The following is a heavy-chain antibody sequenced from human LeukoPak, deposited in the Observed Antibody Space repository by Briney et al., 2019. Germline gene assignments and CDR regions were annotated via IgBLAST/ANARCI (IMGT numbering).Heavy chain of an antibody. CDR3: AKVGSDDHYIDV. V-gene: IGHV4-59*01. D-gene: IGHD6-25*01. Sequence: SETLSLTCTVSGDSISGYYWSWIRQSPRKGLEWIGYIYYRGNTNYNPSLKSRVTISIDTSKNQFSLRLSSVTTADTAIYYCAKVGSDDHYIDVWGKGTTVTVSS. J-gene: IGHJ6*03. CDR2: IYYRGNT. CDR1: GDSISGYY.